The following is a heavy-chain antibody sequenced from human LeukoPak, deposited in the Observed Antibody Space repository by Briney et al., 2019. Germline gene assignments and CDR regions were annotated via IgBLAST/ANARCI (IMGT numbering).Heavy chain of an antibody. D-gene: IGHD5-18*01. CDR1: GGSISSGSYH. CDR3: ARGGGVWIPSDY. CDR2: IYTSGST. V-gene: IGHV4-61*02. J-gene: IGHJ4*02. Sequence: SETLSLTCTVSGGSISSGSYHWSWIRQPAGKGLEWIGRIYTSGSTNYNPSLKSRVTISVDTSKNQFSLKLSSVTAADTAVYYCARGGGVWIPSDYWGQGTLVTVSS.